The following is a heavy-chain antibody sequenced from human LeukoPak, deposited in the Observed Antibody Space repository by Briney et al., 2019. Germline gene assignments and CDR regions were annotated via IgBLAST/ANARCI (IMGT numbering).Heavy chain of an antibody. Sequence: PGGSLRLSCAASGFTFSSYSMNWVRQAPGKGLEWVSSISSSSSYIYYADSVKGRFTISRDNAKNSLHLQMNSLRVEDTAVYYCATYSGPDKWDASDMWGQGTLVTVSS. D-gene: IGHD1-26*01. CDR2: ISSSSSYI. CDR1: GFTFSSYS. CDR3: ATYSGPDKWDASDM. V-gene: IGHV3-21*01. J-gene: IGHJ3*02.